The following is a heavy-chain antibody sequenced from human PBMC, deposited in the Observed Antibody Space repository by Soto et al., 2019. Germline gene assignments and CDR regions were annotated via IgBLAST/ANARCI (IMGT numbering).Heavy chain of an antibody. Sequence: GGSLRLSCAASGFTFSSNSMNWVRQAPGKGLEWISYITSSSSTIYYADSVKGRFTISRDNAKNSVYLQMNSLRDEDTAVYYCARGRVGTAYFDYWGQGALVTVSS. D-gene: IGHD2-21*02. CDR1: GFTFSSNS. CDR3: ARGRVGTAYFDY. V-gene: IGHV3-48*02. J-gene: IGHJ4*02. CDR2: ITSSSSTI.